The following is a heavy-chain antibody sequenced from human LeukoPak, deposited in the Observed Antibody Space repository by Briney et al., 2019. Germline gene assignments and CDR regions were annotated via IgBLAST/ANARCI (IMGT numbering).Heavy chain of an antibody. Sequence: SGGSLRLSCAASGFTFSSYRMSWVRQAPGKGLEWVANINPDGSNMLYVDSVKGRFTISRDNAKNSLYLQMNNLRAEDTAVYFCVSGFLQWLYWGQGTLVTVSS. D-gene: IGHD3-3*01. CDR2: INPDGSNM. CDR3: VSGFLQWLY. CDR1: GFTFSSYR. J-gene: IGHJ4*02. V-gene: IGHV3-7*01.